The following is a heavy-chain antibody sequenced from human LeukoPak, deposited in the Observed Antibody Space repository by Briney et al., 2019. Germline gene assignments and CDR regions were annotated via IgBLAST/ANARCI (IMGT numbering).Heavy chain of an antibody. V-gene: IGHV3-66*01. D-gene: IGHD6-13*01. Sequence: GGSLRLSCAASEFSVGSNYMTWVRQAPGKGLGWVSLIYSGGSTYYADSVKGRFTISRDNAKNSLYLQMNSLRAEDTAVYYCARGYSSSWHHYYYYMDVWGKGTTVTVSS. CDR1: EFSVGSNY. J-gene: IGHJ6*03. CDR3: ARGYSSSWHHYYYYMDV. CDR2: IYSGGST.